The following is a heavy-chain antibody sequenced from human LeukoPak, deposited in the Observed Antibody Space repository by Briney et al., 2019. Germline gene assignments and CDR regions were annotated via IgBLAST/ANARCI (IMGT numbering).Heavy chain of an antibody. Sequence: PGGYLRLSCAAYAFTCSNYSMIWVRHAPGNGLEWVSSISSSSRYIYYADSVKGRFTISRDNAKNSMYLQMNSLRAEDTAVYYCARVVWTPYYMDVWGKGTTVTVSS. D-gene: IGHD3/OR15-3a*01. J-gene: IGHJ6*03. V-gene: IGHV3-21*01. CDR2: ISSSSRYI. CDR1: AFTCSNYS. CDR3: ARVVWTPYYMDV.